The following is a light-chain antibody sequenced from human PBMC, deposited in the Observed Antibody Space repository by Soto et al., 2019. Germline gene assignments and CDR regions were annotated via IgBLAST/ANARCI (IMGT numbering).Light chain of an antibody. CDR1: QSVSSD. V-gene: IGKV3-20*01. CDR2: GAS. Sequence: DIVMTQSPATLSLSPGDSATLSCRASQSVSSDLAWYQQKPGQAPRLLTYGASTRATGIPARFSGSGSGTDFTLTISRLDPEDFAVYYCQQYGSSPPSSTFGQGTRLEIK. CDR3: QQYGSSPPSST. J-gene: IGKJ5*01.